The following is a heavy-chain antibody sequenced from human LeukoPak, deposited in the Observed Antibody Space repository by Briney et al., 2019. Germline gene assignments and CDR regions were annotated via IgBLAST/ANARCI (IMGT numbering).Heavy chain of an antibody. J-gene: IGHJ4*02. D-gene: IGHD6-13*01. CDR3: ASWIAAAGTLDY. CDR1: GGSFIGSH. V-gene: IGHV4-34*01. CDR2: INHSGNT. Sequence: SETLSLTCAVSGGSFIGSHWNWIRQPPGKGLEWIGEINHSGNTNYNPSLKSRVTISVDTSKNQFSLKLSSVTAADTAVYYCASWIAAAGTLDYWGQGTLVTVSS.